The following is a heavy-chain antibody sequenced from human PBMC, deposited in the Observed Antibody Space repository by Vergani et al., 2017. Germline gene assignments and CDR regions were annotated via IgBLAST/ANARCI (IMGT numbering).Heavy chain of an antibody. CDR3: ARGFRYYYCSVIELERIYYDYYMDV. CDR1: GGSISSYY. CDR2: IDYSGRP. V-gene: IGHV4-59*01. D-gene: IGHD3-10*01. Sequence: QVQLQESGPGLVKPSETLSLTCTVSGGSISSYYWSWIRQPPGKGLEWIGYIDYSGRPNYKLSLKSRVTISVDTSKNQFSLKLSSVTAADTAVDYWARGFRYYYCSVIELERIYYDYYMDVWGKGTTVTVSS. J-gene: IGHJ6*03.